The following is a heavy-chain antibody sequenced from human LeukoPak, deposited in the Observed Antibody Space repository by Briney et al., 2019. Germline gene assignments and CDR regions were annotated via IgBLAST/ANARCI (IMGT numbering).Heavy chain of an antibody. J-gene: IGHJ4*02. CDR1: GGSFSGYY. V-gene: IGHV4-34*01. CDR2: INHSGST. Sequence: NPSETLSLTCAVYGGSFSGYYWSWIRQPPGKGLEWIGEINHSGSTNYNPSLKSRVTISVDTSKNQFSLKLSSVTAADTAVYYCARANRRPNYTSQNDYWGQGTLVTVSS. D-gene: IGHD5-24*01. CDR3: ARANRRPNYTSQNDY.